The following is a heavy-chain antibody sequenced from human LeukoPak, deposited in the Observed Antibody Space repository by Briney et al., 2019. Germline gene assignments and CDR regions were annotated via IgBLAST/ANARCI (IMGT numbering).Heavy chain of an antibody. J-gene: IGHJ4*02. D-gene: IGHD6-19*01. CDR1: GGSISSYY. V-gene: IGHV4-59*12. Sequence: SETLSLTCTVSGGSISSYYWSWIRQPPGKGLEWIGYIYYSGSTNYNPSLKSRVTISVDTSKNQFSLKLSSVTAADTAVYYCARGGSRIAVAGTFDYWGQGTLVTVSS. CDR3: ARGGSRIAVAGTFDY. CDR2: IYYSGST.